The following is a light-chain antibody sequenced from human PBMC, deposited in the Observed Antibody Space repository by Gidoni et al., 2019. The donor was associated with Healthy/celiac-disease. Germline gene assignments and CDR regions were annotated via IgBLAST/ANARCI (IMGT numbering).Light chain of an antibody. CDR3: SSYAGSNNGV. V-gene: IGLV2-8*01. Sequence: QSALTQPPSASGSPGQPVTISCTGTSSDGGGYNYVPWYPQPPGKGPKLMIYEVSKRPSGVPDRFSGSKSGNTASLTVSGLQAEDEADYYCSSYAGSNNGVFGTGTKVTVL. CDR2: EVS. CDR1: SSDGGGYNY. J-gene: IGLJ1*01.